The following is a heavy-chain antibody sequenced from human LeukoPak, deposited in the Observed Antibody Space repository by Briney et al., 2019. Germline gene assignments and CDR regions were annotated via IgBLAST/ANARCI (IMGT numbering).Heavy chain of an antibody. J-gene: IGHJ4*02. D-gene: IGHD4-17*01. Sequence: GGSLRLSCAAPGFTVSSNYMSWVRQAPGKGLEWVSVIYSGGSTYYADSVKGRLTISRDNSKNTLYLQMNSLRAEDTAVYYCARGDYGDYAGDYWGQGTLVTVSS. V-gene: IGHV3-53*01. CDR1: GFTVSSNY. CDR2: IYSGGST. CDR3: ARGDYGDYAGDY.